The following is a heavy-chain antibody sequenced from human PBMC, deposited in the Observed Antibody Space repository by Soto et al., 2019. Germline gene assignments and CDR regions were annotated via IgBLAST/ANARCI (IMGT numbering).Heavy chain of an antibody. D-gene: IGHD3-22*01. Sequence: PGGSLILSCAASGFTFSSYAMHWVRQAPGKGLEYVSAITNNGGSTYYADSVKGRFTISRDNSKNTLYLQMSSLRAEDTAVYYCVKEGYSYYSSGYYPFDCWGQGTPVTAPQ. CDR3: VKEGYSYYSSGYYPFDC. V-gene: IGHV3-64D*06. J-gene: IGHJ4*02. CDR2: ITNNGGST. CDR1: GFTFSSYA.